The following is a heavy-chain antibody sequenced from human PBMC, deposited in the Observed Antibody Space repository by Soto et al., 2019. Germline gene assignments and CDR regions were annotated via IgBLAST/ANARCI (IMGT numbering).Heavy chain of an antibody. D-gene: IGHD5-18*01. J-gene: IGHJ4*02. Sequence: PSETLSLTCAVSGYSISSGYYWGWIRQPPGKGLEWIGSIYHSGSTYCNPSLKSRVTISVDTSKNQFSLKLSSVTAADTAVYYCARGRGYSYGPELDYWGQGTLVTVSS. CDR2: IYHSGST. CDR1: GYSISSGYY. V-gene: IGHV4-38-2*01. CDR3: ARGRGYSYGPELDY.